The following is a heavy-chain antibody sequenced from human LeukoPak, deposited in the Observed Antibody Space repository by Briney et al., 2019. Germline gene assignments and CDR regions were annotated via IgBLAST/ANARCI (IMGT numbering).Heavy chain of an antibody. Sequence: GGSLRLSCAASGFTFSNYWMSWVRQAPGRGLEWVANIKQDGSEKYYEDSVKGRFTISRDKARKSLYLQMNSLRAEDTAVYYCARDESRQLVRGFDYWGQGTLVTVSS. CDR1: GFTFSNYW. CDR2: IKQDGSEK. J-gene: IGHJ4*02. V-gene: IGHV3-7*04. D-gene: IGHD6-13*01. CDR3: ARDESRQLVRGFDY.